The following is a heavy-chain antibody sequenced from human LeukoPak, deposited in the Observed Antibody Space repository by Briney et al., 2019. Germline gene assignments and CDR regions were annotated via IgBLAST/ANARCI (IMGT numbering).Heavy chain of an antibody. CDR1: SGSISRSTYY. J-gene: IGHJ4*02. V-gene: IGHV4-61*09. Sequence: SETLSLACTVSSGSISRSTYYWGWIRQPAGKGLEWIGHIYTSGTTHYNPSLNNRVTISLDTSKSQFSLHLNSVTAADTAVYYCARAEGSGSGAYTLDYWGQGILVTVSS. CDR3: ARAEGSGSGAYTLDY. D-gene: IGHD3-10*01. CDR2: IYTSGTT.